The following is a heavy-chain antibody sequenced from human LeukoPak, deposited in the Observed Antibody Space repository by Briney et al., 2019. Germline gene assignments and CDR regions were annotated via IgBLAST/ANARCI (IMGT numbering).Heavy chain of an antibody. CDR3: ARDQGGFDY. V-gene: IGHV1-46*01. CDR2: IYPRDGST. Sequence: ASVKVSCKASGYTFTSNYIHWVRQAPGQGLEWMGMIYPRDGSTSYAQKFQGRVTVTRDTSTSTVHMELSGLRSEDTAVYYCARDQGGFDYWGPGTLVTVSS. J-gene: IGHJ4*02. CDR1: GYTFTSNY.